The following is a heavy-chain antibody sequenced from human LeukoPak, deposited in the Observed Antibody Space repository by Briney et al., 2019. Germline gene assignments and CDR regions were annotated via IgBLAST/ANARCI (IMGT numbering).Heavy chain of an antibody. CDR2: IKEDGSEK. J-gene: IGHJ5*02. D-gene: IGHD3-22*01. CDR1: GFTFCSYW. V-gene: IGHV3-7*01. Sequence: GGSLRLSCAASGFTFCSYWMSWVRQAPGKGLEWVANIKEDGSEKFYVDSVKGRFTISRDNAKNSVYLQMNSLRAEDTAVYYCARDLGQYYDTSDNWFDPWGQGTLVTASS. CDR3: ARDLGQYYDTSDNWFDP.